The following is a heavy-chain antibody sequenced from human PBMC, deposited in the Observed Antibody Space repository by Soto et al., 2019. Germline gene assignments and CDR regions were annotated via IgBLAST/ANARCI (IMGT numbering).Heavy chain of an antibody. Sequence: PGGSLRLSCATFGFTFDNSAMSWVRQAPGKGLEWVSGMNSGGRSYYADSVKGRFTISRDTSKNMLYLQMNSLRADDTAVFYCAKALQYSSSRDYFYYGMDVWGQGTTVTV. D-gene: IGHD6-6*01. J-gene: IGHJ6*02. V-gene: IGHV3-23*01. CDR2: MNSGGRS. CDR3: AKALQYSSSRDYFYYGMDV. CDR1: GFTFDNSA.